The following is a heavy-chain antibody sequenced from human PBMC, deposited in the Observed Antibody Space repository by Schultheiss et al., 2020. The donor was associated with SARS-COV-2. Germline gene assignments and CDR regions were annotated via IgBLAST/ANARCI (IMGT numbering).Heavy chain of an antibody. J-gene: IGHJ3*02. CDR1: GGSISSSSYY. Sequence: SETLSLTCTVSGGSISSSSYYWSWIRQPPGKGLEWIGEIYHSGSTNYNTSLKSRVTISVDTSKNQFSLKLSSVTAADTAVYYCARREGAFDIWGQGTTVTVSS. V-gene: IGHV4-39*07. CDR2: IYHSGST. CDR3: ARREGAFDI.